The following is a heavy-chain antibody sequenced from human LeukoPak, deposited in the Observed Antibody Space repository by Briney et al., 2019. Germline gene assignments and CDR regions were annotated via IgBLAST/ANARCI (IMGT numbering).Heavy chain of an antibody. CDR3: ARAKVMGYYDSLYAFDI. CDR1: GFTFSNFG. D-gene: IGHD3-22*01. Sequence: GGSLRLSCAASGFTFSNFGMHWVRQAPGKGLEWVAFIRYDGTNAYYADSVKGRFTISRENAKNSLYLQMNGLRAGDTAVYYCARAKVMGYYDSLYAFDIWGQGTMVTVSS. V-gene: IGHV3-30*02. J-gene: IGHJ3*02. CDR2: IRYDGTNA.